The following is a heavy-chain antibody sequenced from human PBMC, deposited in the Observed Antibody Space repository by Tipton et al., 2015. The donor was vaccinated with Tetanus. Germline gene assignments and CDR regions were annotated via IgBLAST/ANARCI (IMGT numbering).Heavy chain of an antibody. D-gene: IGHD1-1*01. CDR1: GFNLNNYA. CDR2: IYSGSSST. Sequence: GSLRLSCAASGFNLNNYAMSWVRQAPGRGLEWVSVIYSGSSSTYYADSVKGRFTISRDDSKNTLYLQMNSLRAEDTAIYYCAKAMNDLRYALDIWGQGTLVTVAS. J-gene: IGHJ3*02. V-gene: IGHV3-23*03. CDR3: AKAMNDLRYALDI.